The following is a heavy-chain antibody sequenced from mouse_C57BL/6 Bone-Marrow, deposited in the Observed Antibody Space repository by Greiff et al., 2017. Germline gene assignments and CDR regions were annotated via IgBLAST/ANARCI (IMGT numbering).Heavy chain of an antibody. CDR3: ARRRWFYYAMAY. Sequence: VQLQQSGAELVRPGTSVKMSCKASGYTFTNYWIGWAKQRPGHGLEWIGDIYPGGGYTNYKEKFKGKATLTADKSSSTAYMQFSSLTSEDSAIYYCARRRWFYYAMAYWGQGTSVTVSS. J-gene: IGHJ4*01. CDR2: IYPGGGYT. CDR1: GYTFTNYW. V-gene: IGHV1-63*01. D-gene: IGHD1-1*02.